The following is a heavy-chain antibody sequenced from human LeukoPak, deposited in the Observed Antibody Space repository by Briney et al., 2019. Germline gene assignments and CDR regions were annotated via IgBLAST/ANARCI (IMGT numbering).Heavy chain of an antibody. CDR1: GFSFSDHY. D-gene: IGHD3-22*01. CDR2: ISSSCSYI. CDR3: ARDLRSSGYYAFDY. J-gene: IGHJ4*02. V-gene: IGHV3-21*01. Sequence: GGSLRLSCGASGFSFSDHYMNWVRQAPGKGLEWVSFISSSCSYIYYADSVKGRFTISRDNAKNSLYLQMNSLRAEDTAVYYCARDLRSSGYYAFDYWGQGTLVTVSS.